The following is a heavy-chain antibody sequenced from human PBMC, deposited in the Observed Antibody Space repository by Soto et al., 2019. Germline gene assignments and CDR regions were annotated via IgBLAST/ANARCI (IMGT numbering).Heavy chain of an antibody. CDR3: AMYYYDSSGRASEVEAFDI. CDR1: GCTFSSYA. Sequence: GASVKVSCKASGCTFSSYAISWVRQAPGQGLEWMGWIIPIFGTANYAQKFQGRVTITAGESTSTAYMELSSLRSEDTAVYYCAMYYYDSSGRASEVEAFDIWGQGTMVTVSS. CDR2: IIPIFGTA. D-gene: IGHD3-22*01. V-gene: IGHV1-69*13. J-gene: IGHJ3*02.